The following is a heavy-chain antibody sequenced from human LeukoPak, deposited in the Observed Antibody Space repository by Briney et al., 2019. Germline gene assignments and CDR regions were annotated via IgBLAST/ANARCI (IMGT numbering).Heavy chain of an antibody. Sequence: GGSLRLSCAASGFTFSSYAMHWVRPAPGKGLEWVAAISYDGSNKYYTDSVKGRFTISRDKSKNTLYLQMNSLRAEDTAVYYCARDRVSVGTVTTPGYWGQGTLVTVSS. D-gene: IGHD4-17*01. CDR2: ISYDGSNK. V-gene: IGHV3-30*04. CDR1: GFTFSSYA. CDR3: ARDRVSVGTVTTPGY. J-gene: IGHJ4*02.